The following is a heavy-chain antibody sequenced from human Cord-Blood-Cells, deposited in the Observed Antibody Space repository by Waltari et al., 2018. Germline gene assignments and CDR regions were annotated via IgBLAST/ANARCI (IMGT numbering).Heavy chain of an antibody. J-gene: IGHJ2*01. D-gene: IGHD7-27*01. Sequence: QVQLQESGPGLVKPSQTLSLTCTVPGGSISSGSSYWSWIRQPAGKGLEWIGYIYTSGSTNYNPSLKSRVTISVDTSKNQFSLKLSSVTAADTAVYYCARVRVSGDRYFDLWGRGTLVTVSS. V-gene: IGHV4-61*09. CDR3: ARVRVSGDRYFDL. CDR2: IYTSGST. CDR1: GGSISSGSSY.